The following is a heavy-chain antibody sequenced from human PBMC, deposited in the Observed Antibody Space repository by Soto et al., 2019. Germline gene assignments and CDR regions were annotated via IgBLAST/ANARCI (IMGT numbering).Heavy chain of an antibody. Sequence: GGSLRLSCAASGFTFSAYVMSWVRQSPEKGLEWVSTISDSGSGTYYADSVKGRFTISRDNSKSTLYLQMSSLRAEDTAVYYCVERSGDGTGFFEYWGQGALVTVSS. V-gene: IGHV3-23*01. J-gene: IGHJ4*02. CDR1: GFTFSAYV. CDR2: ISDSGSGT. D-gene: IGHD2-15*01. CDR3: VERSGDGTGFFEY.